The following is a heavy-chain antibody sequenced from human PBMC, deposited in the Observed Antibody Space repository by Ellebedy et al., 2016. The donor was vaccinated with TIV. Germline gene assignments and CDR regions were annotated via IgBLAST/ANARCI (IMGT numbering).Heavy chain of an antibody. J-gene: IGHJ4*02. Sequence: GGSLRLXXAASGFTFSSYGMHWVRQAPGKGLEWVAVIWYDGSNKYYADSVKGRFTISRDNSKNTLYLQMNSLRAEDTAVYYCARGRVPFDYWGQGTLVTVSS. CDR2: IWYDGSNK. CDR1: GFTFSSYG. V-gene: IGHV3-33*01. CDR3: ARGRVPFDY.